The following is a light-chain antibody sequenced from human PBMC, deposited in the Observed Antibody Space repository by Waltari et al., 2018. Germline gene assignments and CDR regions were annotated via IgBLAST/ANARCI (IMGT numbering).Light chain of an antibody. J-gene: IGLJ1*01. CDR2: EDT. CDR1: EFPRKY. Sequence: SYELTQTPSVSVSPGQTARITCSGHEFPRKYAYWFQQKSGQAPLLVIYEDTKRPSGIPERFSGSSSGTVATLTITGAQVDDEADYYCYSSDSTGLRVFGGGTTVVVL. V-gene: IGLV3-10*01. CDR3: YSSDSTGLRV.